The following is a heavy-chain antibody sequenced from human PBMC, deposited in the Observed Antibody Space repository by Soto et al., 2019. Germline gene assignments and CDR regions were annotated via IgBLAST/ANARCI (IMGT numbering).Heavy chain of an antibody. CDR1: GFTFSSYA. Sequence: EVQLLESGGGLVQPGESLRLSCAASGFTFSSYAMSWVRQAPGKGLEWVSVISGGGGTTYYADSVKGRFTTSRDNSKNTLYLQMNSLRAEDTALYYCAKAMSTPSRPRNYFDYWGQGTLVTVSS. D-gene: IGHD6-6*01. V-gene: IGHV3-23*01. CDR3: AKAMSTPSRPRNYFDY. J-gene: IGHJ4*02. CDR2: ISGGGGTT.